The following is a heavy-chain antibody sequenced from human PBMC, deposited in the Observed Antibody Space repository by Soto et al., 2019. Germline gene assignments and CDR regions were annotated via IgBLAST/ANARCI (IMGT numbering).Heavy chain of an antibody. CDR2: IYYSENT. Sequence: QLQLQEWGPGLVKPSETLSLTCTVSGDSISSSSNHWGWIRQPPGKGLEWFGNIYYSENTYYNPSLKSRVTISVDTSKTQCSLRLTSVTAADTAVYYCATHPPYGPVDYGGQGTLVTVSS. CDR1: GDSISSSSNH. CDR3: ATHPPYGPVDY. V-gene: IGHV4-39*01. D-gene: IGHD4-17*01. J-gene: IGHJ4*02.